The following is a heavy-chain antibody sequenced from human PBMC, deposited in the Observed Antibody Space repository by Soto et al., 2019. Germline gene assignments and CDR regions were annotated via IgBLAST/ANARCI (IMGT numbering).Heavy chain of an antibody. Sequence: PSETLSLTCTASGASISGFYWSWIRKSAGKGLEWIGRIYATGTTDYNPSLKSRVMMSVDTSKKQFSLKLRSVTAADTAVYYCVRDGKKNLRDWFDPWGQGISVTVSS. J-gene: IGHJ5*02. D-gene: IGHD1-1*01. V-gene: IGHV4-4*07. CDR3: VRDGKKNLRDWFDP. CDR2: IYATGTT. CDR1: GASISGFY.